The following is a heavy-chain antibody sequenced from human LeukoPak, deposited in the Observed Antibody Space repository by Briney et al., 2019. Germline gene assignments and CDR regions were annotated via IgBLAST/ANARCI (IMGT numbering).Heavy chain of an antibody. V-gene: IGHV3-21*01. Sequence: GGSLRLSCAASGFTFSSYSMNWVRQAPGKGLEWVSSISSSSSYIYYADSAKGRFTISRDNAKNSLYPQMNSLRAEDTAVYYCARGDSSSIGYFDYWGQGTLVTVSS. CDR3: ARGDSSSIGYFDY. J-gene: IGHJ4*02. CDR2: ISSSSSYI. CDR1: GFTFSSYS. D-gene: IGHD6-6*01.